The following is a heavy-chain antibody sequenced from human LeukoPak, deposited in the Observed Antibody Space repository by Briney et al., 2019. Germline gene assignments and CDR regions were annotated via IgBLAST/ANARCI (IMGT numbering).Heavy chain of an antibody. CDR3: ARDRSGYYPPTTGYGMDV. CDR2: IYSGGST. J-gene: IGHJ6*02. CDR1: GFTVSSNY. Sequence: GGSLRLSCAASGFTVSSNYMSWVRQAPGKGLEWVSVIYSGGSTYYADSVKGRFTISRDNSKNTLYLQMNSLRAEDTAVYYCARDRSGYYPPTTGYGMDVWGQGTTVTVSS. V-gene: IGHV3-53*01. D-gene: IGHD3-3*01.